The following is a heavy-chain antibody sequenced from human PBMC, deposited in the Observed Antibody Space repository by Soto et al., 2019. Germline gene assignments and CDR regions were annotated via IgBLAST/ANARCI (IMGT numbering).Heavy chain of an antibody. V-gene: IGHV1-69*08. D-gene: IGHD1-26*01. CDR1: GGTFSSYT. CDR3: ARDSGAEAFDI. CDR2: IIPILGIA. Sequence: QVQLVQSGAEVKKPGSSVKVSCKASGGTFSSYTISWVRQAPGQGLEWMGRIIPILGIANYAQKFQGRVTVVPDKSSSTAYMELSSLRSEDTAVYYCARDSGAEAFDIWGQGTMVTVSS. J-gene: IGHJ3*02.